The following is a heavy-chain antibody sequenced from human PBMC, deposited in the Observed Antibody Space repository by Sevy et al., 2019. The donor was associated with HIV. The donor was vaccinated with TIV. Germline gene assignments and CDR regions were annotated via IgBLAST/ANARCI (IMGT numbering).Heavy chain of an antibody. D-gene: IGHD1-1*01. CDR3: TRGGTPSWYGTDV. Sequence: GGSLRLSCAASGFTFSDYAMSWFRQAPGKGLEWVGFIRSKAYGGTTEYAASVKGRFTISRDDSKSIAYLQMNSLKTEDTAVYYCTRGGTPSWYGTDVWGQGTTVTVSS. J-gene: IGHJ6*02. CDR2: IRSKAYGGTT. CDR1: GFTFSDYA. V-gene: IGHV3-49*03.